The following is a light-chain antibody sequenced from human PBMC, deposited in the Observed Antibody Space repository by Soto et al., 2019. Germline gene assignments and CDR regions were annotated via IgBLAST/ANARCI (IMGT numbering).Light chain of an antibody. J-gene: IGLJ2*01. CDR2: ADN. V-gene: IGLV1-40*01. Sequence: QSVLTQTPSVSGAPGQTITMSCTGSSSNIGAGYDVHWYQQLPGAAPRLLIYADNNRPSGVPDRFSDSNSGTSASLAITGLQGEDEAVYYCQSYDTSLSGVIFGAGTKLTVL. CDR1: SSNIGAGYD. CDR3: QSYDTSLSGVI.